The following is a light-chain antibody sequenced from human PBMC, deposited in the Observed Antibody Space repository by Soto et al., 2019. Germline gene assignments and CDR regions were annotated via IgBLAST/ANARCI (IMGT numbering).Light chain of an antibody. CDR1: SSDVGGYNY. CDR3: CSYAGSPRYV. J-gene: IGLJ1*01. Sequence: QSALTQPRSVSWSPGQSVTISCTGTSSDVGGYNYVSWYQQHPGKAPKVMIYDVSERPSGVPDRFSGSKSGNTASLTISGLQAEDEADYYCCSYAGSPRYVLGTGT. V-gene: IGLV2-11*01. CDR2: DVS.